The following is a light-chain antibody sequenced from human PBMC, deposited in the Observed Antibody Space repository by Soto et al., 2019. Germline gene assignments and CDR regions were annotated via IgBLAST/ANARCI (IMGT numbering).Light chain of an antibody. CDR1: SSVSSRD. J-gene: IGKJ4*01. Sequence: TVLTHSPDTLSLSPGGRATLSFSASSSVSSRDLAWYQQKPGQGPRLLMYGASNRATGIPDRFGGSGSGTEFTLTISRLEPEDSAVYYCQQFGTSPLTFGGGTKVDIK. CDR2: GAS. V-gene: IGKV3-20*01. CDR3: QQFGTSPLT.